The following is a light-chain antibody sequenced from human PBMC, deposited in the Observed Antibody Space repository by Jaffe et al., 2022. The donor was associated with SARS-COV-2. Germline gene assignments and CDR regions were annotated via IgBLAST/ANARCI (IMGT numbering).Light chain of an antibody. J-gene: IGKJ3*01. V-gene: IGKV3-20*01. CDR2: GTS. CDR3: QQFGSSPLT. Sequence: EIVLTQSPGTLSLSPGERATLSCRASQSVSSSYLAWYQQKPGQAPRLLIYGTSNRATGIPDRFSGSGSGSDFTLTISRLEPEDFAVYYCQQFGSSPLTFGPGTKVDIK. CDR1: QSVSSSY.